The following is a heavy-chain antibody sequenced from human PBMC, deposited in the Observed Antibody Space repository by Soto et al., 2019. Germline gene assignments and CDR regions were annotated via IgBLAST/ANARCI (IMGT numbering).Heavy chain of an antibody. D-gene: IGHD3-22*01. CDR2: INAGNGNT. CDR1: GYTFTSYA. V-gene: IGHV1-3*01. CDR3: ARARYDSSGYYPMVDY. Sequence: VASVKVSCKSSGYTFTSYAMHWVRQAPGQRLEWMGWINAGNGNTKYSQKFQGRVTITRDTSASTAYMELSSLRSEDTAVYYCARARYDSSGYYPMVDYWGQGTLVTVSS. J-gene: IGHJ4*02.